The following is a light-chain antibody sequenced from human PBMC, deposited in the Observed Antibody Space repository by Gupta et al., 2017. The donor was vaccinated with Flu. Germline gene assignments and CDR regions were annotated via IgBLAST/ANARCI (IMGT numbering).Light chain of an antibody. CDR3: QQYDNLLT. V-gene: IGKV1-33*01. CDR2: DAS. Sequence: DIQMTQSPSSLSASVGDRVTITCQASQDISNYLNWYQQKPGKAPKLLIYDASNLETGVSSRFSGSGSGTDFTVTISSLQPEDIATYYCQQYDNLLTFGQGTRLEIK. CDR1: QDISNY. J-gene: IGKJ5*01.